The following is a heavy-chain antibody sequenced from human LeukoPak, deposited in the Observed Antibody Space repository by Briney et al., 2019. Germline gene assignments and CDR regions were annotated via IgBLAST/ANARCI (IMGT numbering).Heavy chain of an antibody. CDR3: AKDLHPYSSRREFDY. J-gene: IGHJ4*02. V-gene: IGHV3-23*01. CDR2: ISGSGGST. Sequence: AGGSLRLSCAASGFTFDDYAMHWVRQAPGKGLEWVSAISGSGGSTYYADSVKGRFTISRDNSKNTLYLQMNSLRAEDTAVYYCAKDLHPYSSRREFDYWGQGTLVTVSS. D-gene: IGHD6-13*01. CDR1: GFTFDDYA.